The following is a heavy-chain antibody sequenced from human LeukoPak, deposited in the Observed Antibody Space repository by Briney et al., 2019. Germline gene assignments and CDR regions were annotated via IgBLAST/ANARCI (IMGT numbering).Heavy chain of an antibody. CDR1: GGSISSSSRY. Sequence: SEALSLTCTVSGGSISSSSRYWGWIRQPPGKGLEWIGSLYYSGSTYYNPSLKSRITMSIDTSKNQFSLKLTSVTAADTAVYYCATTTIRLGYWGQGTLVTVSS. CDR2: LYYSGST. D-gene: IGHD1-26*01. V-gene: IGHV4-39*07. J-gene: IGHJ4*02. CDR3: ATTTIRLGY.